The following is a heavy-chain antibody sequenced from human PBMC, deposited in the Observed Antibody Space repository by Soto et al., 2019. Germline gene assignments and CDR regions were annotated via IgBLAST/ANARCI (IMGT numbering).Heavy chain of an antibody. CDR3: ARSGTVGAVVITTGYYYGMDV. Sequence: GGSLRLSCAASGFTFSSYAMHWVRQAPGKGLEWVAVISYDGSNKYYADSVKGRFTISRDNSKNTLYLQMNSLRAEDTAVYYCARSGTVGAVVITTGYYYGMDVWGQGTTVTVSS. D-gene: IGHD3-22*01. CDR1: GFTFSSYA. V-gene: IGHV3-30-3*01. J-gene: IGHJ6*02. CDR2: ISYDGSNK.